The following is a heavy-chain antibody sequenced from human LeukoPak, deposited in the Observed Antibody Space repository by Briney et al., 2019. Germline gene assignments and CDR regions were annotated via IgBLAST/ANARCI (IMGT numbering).Heavy chain of an antibody. CDR1: GFTFSTYA. J-gene: IGHJ3*02. D-gene: IGHD2-15*01. Sequence: GGSLGLSCAASGFTFSTYAMNCVRQAPGKGLEWVSGISGSGAFTYYADSVKGRFTISRDNSKNTLFLQINSLRAEDTAVYYCARGYCSGGSCYPRGAFDMWGQGTMVTVSS. CDR3: ARGYCSGGSCYPRGAFDM. V-gene: IGHV3-23*01. CDR2: ISGSGAFT.